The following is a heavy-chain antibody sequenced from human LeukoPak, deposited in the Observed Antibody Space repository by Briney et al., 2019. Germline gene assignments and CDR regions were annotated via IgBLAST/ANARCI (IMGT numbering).Heavy chain of an antibody. J-gene: IGHJ4*02. Sequence: SETLSLTCTVSGGSISSYYWSWIRQPPGKGLEWIGYIYYSGSTNYNPSLKRRVTISVDTSKNQFSLKLSSVTAADTAVYYCARDGRDQLPHYWGQGTLVTVSS. CDR2: IYYSGST. CDR3: ARDGRDQLPHY. D-gene: IGHD2-2*01. V-gene: IGHV4-59*01. CDR1: GGSISSYY.